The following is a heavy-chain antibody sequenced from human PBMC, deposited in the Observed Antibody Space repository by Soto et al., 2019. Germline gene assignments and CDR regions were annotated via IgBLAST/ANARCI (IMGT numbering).Heavy chain of an antibody. Sequence: RASVKVSCKASGYTFTSYAMNWVRQAPGQGLEWMGWISTNTGNPTYAQGFTGRFVFSLDTSVSTAYLQICSLKAEDTAVYYCARDSRRGQLVASSRFDPWGQGTLVTVSS. J-gene: IGHJ5*02. CDR1: GYTFTSYA. D-gene: IGHD6-6*01. V-gene: IGHV7-4-1*01. CDR2: ISTNTGNP. CDR3: ARDSRRGQLVASSRFDP.